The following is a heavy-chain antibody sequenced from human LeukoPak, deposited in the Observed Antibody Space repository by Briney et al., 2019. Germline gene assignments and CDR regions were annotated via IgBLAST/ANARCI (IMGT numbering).Heavy chain of an antibody. D-gene: IGHD4-17*01. CDR1: GFTFSSYD. Sequence: GGSLRLSCAASGFTFSSYDMSWVRQAPGKGLEWVSAISGSGGSTYYADSVKGRFTISRDNSKNTLYLQMNSLRAEDTAVYYCAKDPGYGDYYNWFDPWGQGTLVTVSS. V-gene: IGHV3-23*01. CDR2: ISGSGGST. J-gene: IGHJ5*02. CDR3: AKDPGYGDYYNWFDP.